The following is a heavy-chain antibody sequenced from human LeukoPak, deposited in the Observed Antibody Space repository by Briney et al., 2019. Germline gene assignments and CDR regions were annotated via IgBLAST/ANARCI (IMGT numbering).Heavy chain of an antibody. CDR3: ARRLDVWGSYRYYFDY. CDR1: GFTFSSYW. V-gene: IGHV3-7*01. CDR2: IKQDGSEK. J-gene: IGHJ4*02. Sequence: PGGSLRLSCAASGFTFSSYWMSWVRQAPGKGLEWVANIKQDGSEKYYVDSVKGRFTISRDNAKNSLYLQMNSLRAEDTAVYYCARRLDVWGSYRYYFDYWGQGALVTVSS. D-gene: IGHD3-16*02.